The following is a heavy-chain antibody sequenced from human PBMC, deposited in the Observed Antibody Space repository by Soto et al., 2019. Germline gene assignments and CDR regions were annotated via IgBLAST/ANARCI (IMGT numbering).Heavy chain of an antibody. CDR3: AGDGCGGDCYAPYYYYGMDV. Sequence: PGGSLRLSCAASGFTFSSYSMNWVRQAPGKGLEWVSSISSSSSYIYYADSVKGRFTISRDNAKNSLYLQMNSLRADDTAVYYCAGDGCGGDCYAPYYYYGMDVWGQGTTVTVSS. J-gene: IGHJ6*02. CDR1: GFTFSSYS. D-gene: IGHD2-21*02. CDR2: ISSSSSYI. V-gene: IGHV3-21*01.